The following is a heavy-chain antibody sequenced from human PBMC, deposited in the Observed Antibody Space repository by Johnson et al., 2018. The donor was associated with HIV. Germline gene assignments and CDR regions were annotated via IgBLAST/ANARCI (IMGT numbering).Heavy chain of an antibody. J-gene: IGHJ3*02. CDR3: ARGSQEMVTIWNAFDI. CDR2: ISYDEIDK. V-gene: IGHV3-30*03. CDR1: GFTFSSYA. D-gene: IGHD5-24*01. Sequence: QELLVESGGGVVQPGRSLRLSCAASGFTFSSYAMHWVRQAPGKGLEWVAVISYDEIDKYYADSVTGRFTVSRDNSKNTLYLPMNSLRGEDTAVYYCARGSQEMVTIWNAFDIWGQGTMVTVSS.